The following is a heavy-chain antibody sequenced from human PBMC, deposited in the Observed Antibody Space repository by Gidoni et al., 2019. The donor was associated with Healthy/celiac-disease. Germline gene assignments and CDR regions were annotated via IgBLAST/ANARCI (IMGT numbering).Heavy chain of an antibody. D-gene: IGHD2-8*01. J-gene: IGHJ3*02. CDR1: GLSLSTSGMR. V-gene: IGHV2-70*04. CDR2: IDWDDDK. Sequence: QVTLKESGPALVKPTQTLTLTCTFSGLSLSTSGMRVSWIRQPPGKALECLAGIDWDDDKFYSTPLKTRLTISKDTSKNQVVLTMTNMDPVDTATYYCARIPLGYCTNGVCAGGAFDIWGQGTMVTVSS. CDR3: ARIPLGYCTNGVCAGGAFDI.